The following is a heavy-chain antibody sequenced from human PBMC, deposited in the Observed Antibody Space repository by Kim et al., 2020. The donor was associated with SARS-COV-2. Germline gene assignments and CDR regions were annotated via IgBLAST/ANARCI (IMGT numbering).Heavy chain of an antibody. CDR1: GSSIGIGYY. CDR3: ARKMVSGWFNFDV. CDR2: ISHSGHT. D-gene: IGHD6-13*01. J-gene: IGHJ3*01. V-gene: IGHV4-38-2*02. Sequence: SETLSLTCTVSGSSIGIGYYWGWIRQPPGRGLEWIGSISHSGHTYFNVSLQSRLTISVDTSKKQFSLNLTSVTAANTAVYYCARKMVSGWFNFDVWGQGTMVTVSP.